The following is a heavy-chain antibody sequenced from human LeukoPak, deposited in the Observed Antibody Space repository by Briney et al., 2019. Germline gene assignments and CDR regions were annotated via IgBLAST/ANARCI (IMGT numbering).Heavy chain of an antibody. CDR1: GGSVSGYY. V-gene: IGHV4-59*02. D-gene: IGHD1-1*01. Sequence: NPSETLSLTCVVSGGSVSGYYWGWIRQPPGRGLEWIGYVYYSGSTNYNPSFKSRITISVDTSRNQFSLQLSSVTAADTAVYYCARSFLLGTPFDYWGQGTLVTVSS. J-gene: IGHJ4*02. CDR3: ARSFLLGTPFDY. CDR2: VYYSGST.